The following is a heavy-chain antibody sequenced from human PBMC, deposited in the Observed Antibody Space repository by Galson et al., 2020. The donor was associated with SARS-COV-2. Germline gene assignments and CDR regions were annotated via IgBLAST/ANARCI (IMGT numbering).Heavy chain of an antibody. D-gene: IGHD2-15*01. CDR2: ISFSGGTT. CDR1: GFTFSSYE. CDR3: ARGDCSGGSCYRGMDV. V-gene: IGHV3-48*03. J-gene: IGHJ6*02. Sequence: GESLKTPCAASGFTFSSYEMNWVRQAPGKGLEWISYISFSGGTTYYADSVKGRFTISRDNGKKSLYLQMSSLKAEDAGVYYCARGDCSGGSCYRGMDVGGQGTTVTGSS.